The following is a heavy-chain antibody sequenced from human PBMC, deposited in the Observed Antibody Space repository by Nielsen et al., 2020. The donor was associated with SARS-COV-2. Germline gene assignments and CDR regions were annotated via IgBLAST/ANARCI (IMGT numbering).Heavy chain of an antibody. CDR2: ISGSGGST. CDR3: AKDGTTIGGRDYYGMDV. V-gene: IGHV3-23*01. Sequence: GESLKISCAASGFTFSSYAMSWVRQAPGKGLEWVSAISGSGGSTYYADSVKGRFTISRDNSKNTLYLQMNSLRAEDTAVYYCAKDGTTIGGRDYYGMDVWGQGTTVTVSS. CDR1: GFTFSSYA. D-gene: IGHD3-16*01. J-gene: IGHJ6*02.